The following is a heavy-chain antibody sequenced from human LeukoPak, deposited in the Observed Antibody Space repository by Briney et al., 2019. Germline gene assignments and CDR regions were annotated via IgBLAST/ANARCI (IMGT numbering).Heavy chain of an antibody. V-gene: IGHV3-74*01. CDR2: IKGDGSST. D-gene: IGHD3-16*01. Sequence: PGGSLRLSRAASGFTFSSFWMHWVRQAPGKGLEWVSSIKGDGSSTNYADSVKGRFTISRDNAKNTLYLQMNSLRAEDTAVYYCARGGGGLGYWGQGALVTVSS. CDR1: GFTFSSFW. J-gene: IGHJ4*02. CDR3: ARGGGGLGY.